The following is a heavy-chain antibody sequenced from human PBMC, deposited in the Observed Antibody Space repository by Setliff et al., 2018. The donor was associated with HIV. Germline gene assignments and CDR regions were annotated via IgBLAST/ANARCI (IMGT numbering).Heavy chain of an antibody. V-gene: IGHV1-8*03. J-gene: IGHJ3*02. D-gene: IGHD6-19*01. Sequence: ASVKVSCKASGYTFTGHYMHWVRQAPGQGLEWMGWMNPNSGNTAYAQKFQGRVTITADKSTSTAYMELSSLRSEDTAVYYCARYSSGWSHAFDTWGQGTMVTVSS. CDR1: GYTFTGHY. CDR3: ARYSSGWSHAFDT. CDR2: MNPNSGNT.